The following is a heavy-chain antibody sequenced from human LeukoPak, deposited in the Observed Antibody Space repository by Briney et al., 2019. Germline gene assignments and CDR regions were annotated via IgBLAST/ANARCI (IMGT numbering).Heavy chain of an antibody. CDR1: GGSISSYY. CDR3: RGLEGDRSFDY. D-gene: IGHD2-21*02. J-gene: IGHJ4*02. Sequence: SETLSLTCTVSGGSISSYYWSWIRQPPGKGLEWIGYIYYRGSTNYNPSLKSRVTISVDTSKNQFSLKLSSVTAADTAVYYCRGLEGDRSFDYWGQGTLVTVSS. CDR2: IYYRGST. V-gene: IGHV4-59*01.